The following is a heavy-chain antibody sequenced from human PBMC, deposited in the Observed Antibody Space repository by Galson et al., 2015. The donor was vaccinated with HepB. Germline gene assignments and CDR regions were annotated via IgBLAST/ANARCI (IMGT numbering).Heavy chain of an antibody. V-gene: IGHV1-18*01. CDR1: GYTFTSYG. D-gene: IGHD2-8*01. CDR2: ISAYNGNT. J-gene: IGHJ4*02. CDR3: ARRELGYCTNGVCYWAHFDY. Sequence: SVKVSCKASGYTFTSYGISWVRQAPGQGLEWMGWISAYNGNTNYAQKLQGRVTMTTDTSTSTAYMELRSLRSDDTAVYYCARRELGYCTNGVCYWAHFDYWGQGTLVTVSS.